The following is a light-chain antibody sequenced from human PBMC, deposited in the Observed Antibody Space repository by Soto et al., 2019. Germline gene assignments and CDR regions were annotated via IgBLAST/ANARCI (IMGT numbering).Light chain of an antibody. CDR1: SSNLGAGYD. Sequence: QSALTQPPSTSGAPGQRLTISCTGSSSNLGAGYDAHWVQFLPGKAPKLLIFGDTNRRPGVPDRFSGSNSGTSASLAITGLQSADADDYLCQSFDRDLNGYVLGSGTKVTGL. V-gene: IGLV1-40*01. CDR2: GDT. J-gene: IGLJ1*01. CDR3: QSFDRDLNGYV.